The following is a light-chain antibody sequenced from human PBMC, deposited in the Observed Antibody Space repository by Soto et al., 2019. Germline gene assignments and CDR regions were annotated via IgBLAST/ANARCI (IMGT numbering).Light chain of an antibody. CDR1: QSVSSD. CDR3: QQYNNWPRT. J-gene: IGKJ1*01. Sequence: EIVMTQSPATLSVSPGERATLTCWASQSVSSDLAWYHQKPGQAPRLLIYGASTRATGIPARFSGSGSGTEFTLTINSLQSEDFAVYYCQQYNNWPRTFGQGTKV. V-gene: IGKV3-15*01. CDR2: GAS.